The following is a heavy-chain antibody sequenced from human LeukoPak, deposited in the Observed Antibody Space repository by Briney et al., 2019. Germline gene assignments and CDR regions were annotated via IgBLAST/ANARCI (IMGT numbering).Heavy chain of an antibody. CDR2: FDPEDGET. V-gene: IGHV1-24*01. CDR3: AQNHYGGNPRLYYYYGMDV. J-gene: IGHJ6*02. CDR1: GYTLTELS. D-gene: IGHD4-23*01. Sequence: ASVKVSCKVSGYTLTELSMHWVRQAPGKGLEWMGGFDPEDGETIYAQKFQGRVTMTEDTSTDTAYMELSSLRSEDTAVYYCAQNHYGGNPRLYYYYGMDVWGQGTTVTVSS.